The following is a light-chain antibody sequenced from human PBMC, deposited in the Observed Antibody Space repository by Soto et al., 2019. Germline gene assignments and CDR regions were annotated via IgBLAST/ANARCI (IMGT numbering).Light chain of an antibody. V-gene: IGLV2-14*01. J-gene: IGLJ1*01. Sequence: QSALTQPASVSGSPGQSITISCTGTSSDVGGYNYVSWYQQFPGKSPKLTIYEVSSRPSGVSSRFSGSKSGNTASLTISGLQAEDEADYYCIAYTGSSTSYVFGSGTKLTVL. CDR1: SSDVGGYNY. CDR3: IAYTGSSTSYV. CDR2: EVS.